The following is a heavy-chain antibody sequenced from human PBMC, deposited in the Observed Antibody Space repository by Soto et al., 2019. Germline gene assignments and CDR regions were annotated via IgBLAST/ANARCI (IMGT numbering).Heavy chain of an antibody. V-gene: IGHV1-18*01. J-gene: IGHJ6*03. CDR1: GYTFTSYG. CDR2: ISAYNGNT. D-gene: IGHD3-10*01. Sequence: ASVKVSCKASGYTFTSYGISWVRQAPGQGLEWMGWISAYNGNTNYAQKLQGRVTMTTDTSTSTAYMELRSLRSDDTAVYYCARVPLPTRPRHGSGSYSNYYYYMDVWGKGTTVTVSS. CDR3: ARVPLPTRPRHGSGSYSNYYYYMDV.